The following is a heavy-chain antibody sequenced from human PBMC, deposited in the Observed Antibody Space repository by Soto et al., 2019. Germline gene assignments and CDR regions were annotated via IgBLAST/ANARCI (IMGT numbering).Heavy chain of an antibody. D-gene: IGHD2-2*01. CDR3: ARRGAKAIVVVPAAESFQL. J-gene: IGHJ1*01. V-gene: IGHV3-7*01. CDR2: IKQDGSEK. Sequence: GGSLRLSCAASGFTFSSYWMSWVRQAPGKGLEWVANIKQDGSEKYYVDSVKGGFTISRDNAKNSLYLQMNSLRAEDTAVYYCARRGAKAIVVVPAAESFQLWGQGTLVTVSS. CDR1: GFTFSSYW.